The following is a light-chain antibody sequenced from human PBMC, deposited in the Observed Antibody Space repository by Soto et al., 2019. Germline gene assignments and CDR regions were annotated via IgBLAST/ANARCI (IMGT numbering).Light chain of an antibody. CDR3: QQAGIFPLA. CDR2: AAS. CDR1: QGISSW. J-gene: IGKJ4*01. V-gene: IGKV1-12*01. Sequence: DIPMTQSPSSVSASVGDRVIITCRASQGISSWLAWYQQKPGKAPNLLFYAASSLQSGVPSRFSGSGSGTDFTFTISGLQPEDVGTYYCQQAGIFPLAFGGGTKVEIK.